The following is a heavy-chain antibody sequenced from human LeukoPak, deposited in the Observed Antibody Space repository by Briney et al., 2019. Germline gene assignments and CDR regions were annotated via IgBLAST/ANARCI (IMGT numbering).Heavy chain of an antibody. J-gene: IGHJ4*02. D-gene: IGHD4-11*01. CDR1: GFTFSSYG. CDR2: ISYDGSNK. CDR3: AKLQVRTTVTAGGDY. Sequence: GGSLRLSCAASGFTFSSYGMHWVRQAPGKGLEWVAVISYDGSNKYYADSVKGRFTISRDNSKNTLYLQMNSLRAEDTAVYYCAKLQVRTTVTAGGDYWGQGTLVTVSS. V-gene: IGHV3-30*18.